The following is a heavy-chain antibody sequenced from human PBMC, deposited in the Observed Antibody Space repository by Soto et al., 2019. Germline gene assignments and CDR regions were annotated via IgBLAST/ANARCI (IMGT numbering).Heavy chain of an antibody. Sequence: SETLSLTCTVSGGSISSSSYYWGWIRQPPGKGLEWIGSIYYSGSTYYNPSLKSRVTISVDTSKNQSSLKLSSVTAADTAVYYCARVYGDRYYYYYYGMDVWGQGTTVTVSS. D-gene: IGHD4-17*01. CDR3: ARVYGDRYYYYYYGMDV. V-gene: IGHV4-39*01. CDR2: IYYSGST. CDR1: GGSISSSSYY. J-gene: IGHJ6*02.